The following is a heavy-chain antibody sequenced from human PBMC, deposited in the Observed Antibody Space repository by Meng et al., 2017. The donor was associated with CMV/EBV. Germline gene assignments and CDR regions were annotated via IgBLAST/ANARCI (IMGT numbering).Heavy chain of an antibody. CDR2: IYYSGST. J-gene: IGHJ5*02. CDR1: GGSVSSGSYY. Sequence: GSLRLSCTVSGGSVSSGSYYWSWIRQPPGKGLEWIGYIYYSGSTNYNPSLKSRVTISVDMSKNQFSLKLSSVTAADTAVYYCARERVTTVTTHWFDPWGQGTLVTVSS. D-gene: IGHD4-17*01. V-gene: IGHV4-61*01. CDR3: ARERVTTVTTHWFDP.